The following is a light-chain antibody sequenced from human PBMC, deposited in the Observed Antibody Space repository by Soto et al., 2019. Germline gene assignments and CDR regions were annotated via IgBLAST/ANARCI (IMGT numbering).Light chain of an antibody. J-gene: IGKJ4*01. V-gene: IGKV3-11*01. CDR2: DAS. CDR1: QSVSSY. CDR3: QQRSNWLT. Sequence: EIVLTQSPATLSLSPGERATISCRASQSVSSYLAWYQQKPGQAPRLLIYDASNRGTGIPARFSGSGSGTDFTLTISSLAPEDFAVYYCQQRSNWLTFGGGTKVEIK.